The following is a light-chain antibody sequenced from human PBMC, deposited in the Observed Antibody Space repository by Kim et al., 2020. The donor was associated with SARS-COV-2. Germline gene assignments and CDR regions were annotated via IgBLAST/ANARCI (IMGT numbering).Light chain of an antibody. J-gene: IGKJ1*01. CDR1: QSVNTW. CDR2: RAS. CDR3: QQYYIYWT. Sequence: DIQMTRSPSTLSASVGDRVTITCRASQSVNTWLAWYQQKSGKAPKLLIYRASSLESGVPSRFSGSGSGTEFTLTINSLQPDDFATYYCQQYYIYWTFGQGTKVDIK. V-gene: IGKV1-5*03.